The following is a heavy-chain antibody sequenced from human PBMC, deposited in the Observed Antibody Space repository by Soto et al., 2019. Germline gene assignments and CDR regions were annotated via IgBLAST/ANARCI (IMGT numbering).Heavy chain of an antibody. CDR1: GGSISSSSYY. CDR3: ARHGPREYYFDY. V-gene: IGHV4-39*01. CDR2: IYYSGST. Sequence: PSETLSLTCTVSGGSISSSSYYWGWIRQPPGKGLEWIGSIYYSGSTYYNPSLKSRVTISVDTSKNQFSLKLSSVTAADTAVYYCARHGPREYYFDYWGQGTLVTVSS. J-gene: IGHJ4*02.